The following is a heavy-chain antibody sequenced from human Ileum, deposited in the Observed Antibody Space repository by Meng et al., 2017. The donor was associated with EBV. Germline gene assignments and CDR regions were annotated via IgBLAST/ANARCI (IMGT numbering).Heavy chain of an antibody. J-gene: IGHJ4*02. Sequence: QVQTLQSGAEVKKPGASVKLSCKASGYTFTRSPIHWVRQAPGQRPEWMGWINTDNGETEFSQKFQGRVTITRDTSATTAYMELISLRSEDTAVYYCASRPGFNIGPFDFWGQGTLVTVSS. CDR1: GYTFTRSP. CDR3: ASRPGFNIGPFDF. V-gene: IGHV1-3*04. D-gene: IGHD3/OR15-3a*01. CDR2: INTDNGET.